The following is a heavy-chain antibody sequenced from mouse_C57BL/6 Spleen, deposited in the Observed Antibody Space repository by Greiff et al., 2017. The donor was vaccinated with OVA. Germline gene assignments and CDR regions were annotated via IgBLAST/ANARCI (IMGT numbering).Heavy chain of an antibody. CDR3: ARDGYYSNYEWDAMDY. J-gene: IGHJ4*01. CDR2: INYDGSST. V-gene: IGHV5-16*01. D-gene: IGHD2-5*01. CDR1: GFTFSDYY. Sequence: DVKLVESEGGLVQPGSSMKLSCTASGFTFSDYYMAWVRQVPEKGLEWVANINYDGSSTYYLDSLKSRFIISRDNAKNILYLQMSSLKSEDTATYYCARDGYYSNYEWDAMDYWGQGTSVTVSS.